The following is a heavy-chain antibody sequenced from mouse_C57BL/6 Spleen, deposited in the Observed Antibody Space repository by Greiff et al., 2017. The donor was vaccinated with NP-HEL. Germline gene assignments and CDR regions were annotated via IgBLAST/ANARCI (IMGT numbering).Heavy chain of an antibody. CDR3: VRQTGYYFDY. Sequence: DVHLVESGGGLVQPKGSLKLSCAASGFSFNTYAMNWVRQAPGKGLEWVARIRSKSNNYATYYADSVKDRFTISRDDSESMLYLQMNNLKTEDTAMYYCVRQTGYYFDYWGQGTTLTVSS. D-gene: IGHD4-1*01. V-gene: IGHV10-1*01. CDR2: IRSKSNNYAT. J-gene: IGHJ2*01. CDR1: GFSFNTYA.